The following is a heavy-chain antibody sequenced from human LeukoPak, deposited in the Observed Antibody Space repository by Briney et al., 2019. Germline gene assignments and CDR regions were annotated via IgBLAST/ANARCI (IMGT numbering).Heavy chain of an antibody. CDR2: ISSSSSYI. J-gene: IGHJ4*02. D-gene: IGHD5-24*01. CDR3: AKIYGHTGWQIDY. CDR1: GFTFSSYS. Sequence: PGGSLRLSCAASGFTFSSYSMNWVRQAPGKGLEWVSSISSSSSYIYYADSVKGRFTISRDNAKNSLYLQMNSLRAEDTAVYYCAKIYGHTGWQIDYWGQGTLVTGSS. V-gene: IGHV3-21*01.